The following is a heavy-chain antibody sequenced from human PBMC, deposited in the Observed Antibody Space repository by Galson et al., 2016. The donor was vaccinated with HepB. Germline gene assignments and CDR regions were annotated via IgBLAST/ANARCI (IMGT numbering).Heavy chain of an antibody. CDR1: GFTFRSYA. V-gene: IGHV3-23*01. CDR3: AKAHYDILTGYWPYFDS. J-gene: IGHJ4*02. D-gene: IGHD3-9*01. Sequence: SLRLSCAASGFTFRSYAMSWVRQAPGKGLEWVSGISGSGGCTYYAHSVKGRITITRDNSKNTLYLQMNSLRVEDTAVYSCAKAHYDILTGYWPYFDSWGQGALVTVSS. CDR2: ISGSGGCT.